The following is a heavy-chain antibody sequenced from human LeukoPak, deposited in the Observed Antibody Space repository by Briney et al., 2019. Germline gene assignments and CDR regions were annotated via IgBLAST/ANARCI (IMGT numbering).Heavy chain of an antibody. CDR1: GFTFSSYW. CDR3: ARRSSGSPPYYFGY. V-gene: IGHV3-74*01. J-gene: IGHJ4*02. CDR2: INSDGSST. D-gene: IGHD1-26*01. Sequence: PGGSLRLSCAASGFTFSSYWMHWVRQAPGKGLVWVSRINSDGSSTSYADSGKGRFTISRDNAKNTLYLQMNSLRAEDTAVYYCARRSSGSPPYYFGYWGQGTLVTVSS.